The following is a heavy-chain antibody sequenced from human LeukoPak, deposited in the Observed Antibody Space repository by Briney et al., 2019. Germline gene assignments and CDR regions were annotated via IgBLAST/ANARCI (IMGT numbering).Heavy chain of an antibody. J-gene: IGHJ4*02. CDR1: GASISNYF. CDR2: IYTSGST. V-gene: IGHV4-4*07. Sequence: SETLSLTCTVSGASISNYFWIWIRQPAGKGLEWIGRIYTSGSTNYNPSLKSRVTMSVDTSKSQFSLNLSSVTAADTAVYYCARAFGYSSSWYFDYWGQGTLVTVSS. CDR3: ARAFGYSSSWYFDY. D-gene: IGHD6-13*01.